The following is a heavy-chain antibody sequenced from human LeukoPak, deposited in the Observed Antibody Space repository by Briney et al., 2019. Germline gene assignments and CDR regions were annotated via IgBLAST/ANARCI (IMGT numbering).Heavy chain of an antibody. CDR2: IYSSGGT. D-gene: IGHD4-17*01. CDR3: ARRDYGDKTYYFDY. Sequence: PSETLSLTCSVSGVSISSGSNYWGWIRQPPGKTLEWIGSIYSSGGTYYNPSLKSRVTISVDTSRNQFSLKLSSVTAADTAVYYCARRDYGDKTYYFDYWGQGTLVTVSS. CDR1: GVSISSGSNY. J-gene: IGHJ4*02. V-gene: IGHV4-39*07.